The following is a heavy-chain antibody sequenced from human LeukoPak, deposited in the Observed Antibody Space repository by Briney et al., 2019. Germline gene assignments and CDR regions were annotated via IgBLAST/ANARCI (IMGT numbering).Heavy chain of an antibody. J-gene: IGHJ5*02. CDR1: GASVSSDY. D-gene: IGHD4-4*01. Sequence: SETLSLTCTVSGASVSSDYWSWIRQSPGKVLEWIGYIYHSGHTMSNPSLKSRVSLSLDTLNNQFSLKLSSVTAADTAVYYCARHPFQYPFDHWGQGTVVSVSS. CDR3: ARHPFQYPFDH. CDR2: IYHSGHT. V-gene: IGHV4-59*08.